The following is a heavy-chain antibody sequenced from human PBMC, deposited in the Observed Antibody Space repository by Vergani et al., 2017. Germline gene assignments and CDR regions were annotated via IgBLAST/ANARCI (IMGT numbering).Heavy chain of an antibody. CDR2: IQFDGSNQ. CDR1: GFTLSNYD. CDR3: AKHFRGWGIDY. J-gene: IGHJ4*02. V-gene: IGHV3-30*02. Sequence: QVQLVESGGGVVKRGGSLRLSCATSGFTLSNYDMQWIRQGPGKGLEFVAFIQFDGSNQYYADSVKVRFTLSRDFSKNTLYLQMNSLRTDDTATYYCAKHFRGWGIDYWGQGTQVIVSS. D-gene: IGHD3-16*01.